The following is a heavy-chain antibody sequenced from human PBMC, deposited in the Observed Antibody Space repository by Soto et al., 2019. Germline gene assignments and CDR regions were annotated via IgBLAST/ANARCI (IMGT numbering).Heavy chain of an antibody. CDR1: GFTFTSSA. CDR3: AAAWAYYYGSGSPPYDY. V-gene: IGHV1-58*01. Sequence: SVKVFCESSGFTFTSSAVQWVLQARGQRLEWIGWIVVGSGNTNYAQKFQERVTITRDMSTSTAYMELSSLRSEDTAVYYCAAAWAYYYGSGSPPYDYWGQGTLVTVSS. D-gene: IGHD3-10*01. CDR2: IVVGSGNT. J-gene: IGHJ4*02.